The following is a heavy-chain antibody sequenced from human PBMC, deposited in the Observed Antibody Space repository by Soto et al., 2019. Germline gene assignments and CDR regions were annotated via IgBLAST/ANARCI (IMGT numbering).Heavy chain of an antibody. CDR3: AKCRGVCYLHY. D-gene: IGHD2-8*02. CDR2: ISSSGNTI. Sequence: QVQLAESGGGLVKPGGSLRLSCAASGFTFRDYYMSWIRQAPGKGLEWVSYISSSGNTIYYADSVKGRFTISRDNAKKSLYLQMNSLRAEDTAVYYCAKCRGVCYLHYWGQGTLVTVSS. J-gene: IGHJ4*02. V-gene: IGHV3-11*01. CDR1: GFTFRDYY.